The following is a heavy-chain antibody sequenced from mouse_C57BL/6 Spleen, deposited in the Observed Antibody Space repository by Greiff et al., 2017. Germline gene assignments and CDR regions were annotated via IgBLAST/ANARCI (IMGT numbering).Heavy chain of an antibody. CDR1: GYAFSSSW. CDR3: ATLAASY. J-gene: IGHJ2*01. Sequence: VQLQQSGPELVKPGASVKISCKASGYAFSSSWMNWVKQRPGKGLEWIGRIYPGDGDTNYNGKFKGKATLTVDKSSSTAYMQLSSLTSDDSAVCFCATLAASYWGQGTTLTVSS. CDR2: IYPGDGDT. V-gene: IGHV1-82*01. D-gene: IGHD3-3*01.